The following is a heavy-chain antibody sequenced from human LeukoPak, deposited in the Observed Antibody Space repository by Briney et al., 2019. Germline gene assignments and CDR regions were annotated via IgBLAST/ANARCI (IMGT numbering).Heavy chain of an antibody. V-gene: IGHV1-18*01. CDR3: ARGGIVGDPYYFDY. D-gene: IGHD1-26*01. J-gene: IGHJ4*02. CDR1: GYIFNSYA. CDR2: ISAFNGNT. Sequence: ASVNVSCKASGYIFNSYAITWVRQAPGLGLEWMGWISAFNGNTNYPQTFHGRVTMTTDTSTSTAYMELRSLRSDDTAVYYCARGGIVGDPYYFDYWGQGTLVTVSS.